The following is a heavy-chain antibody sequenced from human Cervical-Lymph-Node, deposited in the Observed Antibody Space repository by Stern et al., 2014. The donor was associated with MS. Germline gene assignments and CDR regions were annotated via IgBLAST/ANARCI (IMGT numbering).Heavy chain of an antibody. Sequence: QVQLQESGPGLVKPSQTLSLTCAVTAGSISSAEYYWSWIRQSPGKGLEWIGYIHYSGTTYYNPSLKSRVTISVDTSKNQFSLKLRSVTAADTAVYYCSRDADGYSLVFGYWGRGTLVTVSS. V-gene: IGHV4-30-4*01. CDR1: AGSISSAEYY. J-gene: IGHJ4*02. CDR2: IHYSGTT. CDR3: SRDADGYSLVFGY. D-gene: IGHD5-24*01.